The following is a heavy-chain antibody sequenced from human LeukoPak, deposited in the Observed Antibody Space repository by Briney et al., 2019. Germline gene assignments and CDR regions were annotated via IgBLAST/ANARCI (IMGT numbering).Heavy chain of an antibody. CDR3: ARYYYDSSGYPSLDY. J-gene: IGHJ4*02. D-gene: IGHD3-22*01. V-gene: IGHV7-4-1*02. CDR2: INTNTGNP. Sequence: GASVKVSCKASGYTFTSYYMHWVRQAPGQGLEWMGWINTNTGNPTYAQGFTGRFVFSLDTSVSTAYLQISSLKAEDTAVYYCARYYYDSSGYPSLDYWGQGTLVTVSS. CDR1: GYTFTSYY.